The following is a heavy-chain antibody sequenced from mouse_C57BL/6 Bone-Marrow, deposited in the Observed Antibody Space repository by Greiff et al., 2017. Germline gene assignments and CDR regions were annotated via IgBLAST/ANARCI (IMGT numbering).Heavy chain of an antibody. CDR3: ARCDYDLYYAMDY. CDR1: GYTFTSYW. D-gene: IGHD2-4*01. CDR2: IYPGSGST. Sequence: QVQLQQPGAELVKPGASVKMSCKASGYTFTSYWITWVKQRPGQGLEWIGDIYPGSGSTNYNEKFKSKATLTVDTSSSTAYMQLSSLTSEDSAVYYCARCDYDLYYAMDYWGQGTSVTVSS. V-gene: IGHV1-55*01. J-gene: IGHJ4*01.